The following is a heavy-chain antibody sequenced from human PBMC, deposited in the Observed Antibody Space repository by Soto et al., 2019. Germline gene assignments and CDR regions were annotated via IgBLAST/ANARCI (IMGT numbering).Heavy chain of an antibody. CDR3: ASKSYGADNWFDP. V-gene: IGHV1-8*01. CDR1: GYTFTSYD. D-gene: IGHD4-17*01. J-gene: IGHJ5*02. Sequence: QVQLVQSGAEVKKPGASVKVSCKDSGYTFTSYDINWVRQATGQGLEWMGWMNPNSGNTGYAQKFQGRVTMTRNTSLSTAYIELSSLRSEDTVVYYFASKSYGADNWFDPWGQGTLDTVSS. CDR2: MNPNSGNT.